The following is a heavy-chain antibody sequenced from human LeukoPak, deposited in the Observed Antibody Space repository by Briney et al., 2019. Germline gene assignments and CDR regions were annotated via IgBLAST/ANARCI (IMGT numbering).Heavy chain of an antibody. J-gene: IGHJ3*02. CDR3: ASGFSGGSYPDDAFDI. CDR1: GFTFSSYS. V-gene: IGHV3-21*01. CDR2: ISSSSSYI. Sequence: GGSLRLSCAASGFTFSSYSMNWVRQAPGKGLEWVSSISSSSSYIYYADSVKGRFTISRDNAKNSLYLQMNSLRAEDTAVYYCASGFSGGSYPDDAFDIWGQGTMVTVSS. D-gene: IGHD1-26*01.